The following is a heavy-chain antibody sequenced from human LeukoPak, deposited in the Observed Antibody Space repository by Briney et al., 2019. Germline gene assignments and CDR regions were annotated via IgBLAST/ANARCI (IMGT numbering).Heavy chain of an antibody. Sequence: PSETPSPTCTVSGGSINSNTYYWGWIRQPPGKGLEWIGSIHYSGSPYYINYRGSTFYNPSLKSRVTISVDTSKNQFSLRLNSVIAADTAIYYCARNDSGGFDAFDIWGQGTMVTVSS. D-gene: IGHD3-22*01. J-gene: IGHJ3*02. CDR1: GGSINSNTYY. CDR2: IHYSGSPYYINYRGST. CDR3: ARNDSGGFDAFDI. V-gene: IGHV4-39*01.